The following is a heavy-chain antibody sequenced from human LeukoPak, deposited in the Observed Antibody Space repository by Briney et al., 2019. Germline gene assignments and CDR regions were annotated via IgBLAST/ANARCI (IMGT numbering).Heavy chain of an antibody. CDR1: GFTFSSYW. CDR3: ARLPYDSSAYWAFDI. CDR2: ISSSGSTI. Sequence: GGSLRLSCAASGFTFSSYWMSWVRQAPGKGLEWASYISSSGSTIYYADSVKGRFTISRDNAKNSLYLQMNSLRAEDTAVYYCARLPYDSSAYWAFDIWGQGTMVTVSS. J-gene: IGHJ3*02. D-gene: IGHD3-22*01. V-gene: IGHV3-48*04.